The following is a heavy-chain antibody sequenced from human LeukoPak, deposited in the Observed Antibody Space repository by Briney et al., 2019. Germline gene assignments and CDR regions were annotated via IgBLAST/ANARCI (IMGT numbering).Heavy chain of an antibody. CDR3: AKVVPPGYCSGGSCYPTHYYFDY. CDR1: GFTFSSHA. J-gene: IGHJ4*02. V-gene: IGHV3-23*01. D-gene: IGHD2-15*01. CDR2: ISASGGNT. Sequence: GESLRLSCAASGFTFSSHAMSWVRQVPGKGLEWVSTISASGGNTHYPDSVKGRFTISRDNSKNTLYLQMNSLRAEDTAVYYRAKVVPPGYCSGGSCYPTHYYFDYWGQRTLVTVSS.